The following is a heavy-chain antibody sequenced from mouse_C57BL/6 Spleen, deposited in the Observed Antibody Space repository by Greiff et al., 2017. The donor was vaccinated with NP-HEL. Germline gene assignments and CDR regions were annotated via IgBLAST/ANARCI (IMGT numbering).Heavy chain of an antibody. V-gene: IGHV7-3*01. Sequence: EVKLMESGGGLVQPGGSLSLSCAASGFTFTDYYISWVRQPPGKALEWLGFIRNKANGYTTEYSASVKGRFTISRDNSQSILYLQMNALRAEDSATYYCARYGYAMDYWGQGTSVTVSS. CDR3: ARYGYAMDY. J-gene: IGHJ4*01. CDR1: GFTFTDYY. CDR2: IRNKANGYTT.